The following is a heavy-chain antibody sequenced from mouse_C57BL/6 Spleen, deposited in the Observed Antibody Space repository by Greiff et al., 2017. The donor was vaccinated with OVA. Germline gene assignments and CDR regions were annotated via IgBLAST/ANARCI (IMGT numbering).Heavy chain of an antibody. CDR2: IWSGGST. D-gene: IGHD2-13*01. CDR3: AKKGDYWYFDV. CDR1: GFSLTSYG. J-gene: IGHJ1*03. Sequence: VQLKESGPGLVQPSQSLSITCTVSGFSLTSYGVHWVRQPPGKGLEWLGVIWSGGSTDYNAAFISRLSISKDNSKSQVFFKMNSLQADDTAIYYCAKKGDYWYFDVWGTGTTVTVSS. V-gene: IGHV2-4*01.